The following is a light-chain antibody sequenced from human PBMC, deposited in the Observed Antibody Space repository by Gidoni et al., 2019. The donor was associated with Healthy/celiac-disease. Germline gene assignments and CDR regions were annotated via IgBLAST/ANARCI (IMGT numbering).Light chain of an antibody. CDR1: NIGSKS. J-gene: IGLJ3*02. CDR3: QVWDSSSDHWV. CDR2: DDS. Sequence: SSVLTQTPSVSVAPGKTARITCGGNNIGSKSVHWYQQKPGQAPVLVVYDDSDRPSGIPERFSGANSVNTATLTISRVEAGDEADYYCQVWDSSSDHWVFGGGTKLTVL. V-gene: IGLV3-21*03.